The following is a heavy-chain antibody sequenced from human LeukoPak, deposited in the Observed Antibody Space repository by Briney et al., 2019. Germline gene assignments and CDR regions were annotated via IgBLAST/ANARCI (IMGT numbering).Heavy chain of an antibody. CDR2: INHSGST. D-gene: IGHD3-22*01. CDR3: ARSRWLSDPYFDY. V-gene: IGHV4-34*01. J-gene: IGHJ4*02. Sequence: SETLSLTCAVYGGSFSGYYWSWIRQPPGKGLEWIGEINHSGSTNYNPSLKSRVTISVDTSKNQFSLKLSSVTAADTAVYYCARSRWLSDPYFDYWGQGTLVTVSS. CDR1: GGSFSGYY.